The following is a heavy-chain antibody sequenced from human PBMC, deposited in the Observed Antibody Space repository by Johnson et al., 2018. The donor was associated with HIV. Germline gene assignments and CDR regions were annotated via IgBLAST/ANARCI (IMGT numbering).Heavy chain of an antibody. Sequence: MQLVESGGGLIQPGGSLRLSCAASGFTFSSAWMSWVRQAPGRGLEWVGRIKSEVDDGTTDYAAPVKGRFAISRDDSKHMLYLQMNSLKTEDTAVYYCTTDGGLGSFDIWGQGTMVAVSS. J-gene: IGHJ3*02. CDR1: GFTFSSAW. CDR2: IKSEVDDGTT. V-gene: IGHV3-15*01. CDR3: TTDGGLGSFDI. D-gene: IGHD7-27*01.